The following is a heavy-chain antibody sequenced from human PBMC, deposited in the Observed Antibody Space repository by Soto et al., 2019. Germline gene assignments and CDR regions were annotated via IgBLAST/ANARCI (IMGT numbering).Heavy chain of an antibody. CDR2: IYYSGIT. V-gene: IGHV4-39*01. Sequence: SETLSLTCTVSGVSISNSSYYWGWIRRPPGKGLEWIGTIYYSGITYYNPSLKSRVTISVDTSKNQFSLKLTSVTAADTAVYYCARHGSNWGQGTLVTSPQ. J-gene: IGHJ4*02. CDR3: ARHGSN. CDR1: GVSISNSSYY.